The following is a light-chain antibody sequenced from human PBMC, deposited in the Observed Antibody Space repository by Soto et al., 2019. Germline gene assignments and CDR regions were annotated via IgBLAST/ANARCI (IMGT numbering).Light chain of an antibody. V-gene: IGKV1-39*01. CDR1: QSSSSY. CDR2: AAS. Sequence: DIRMTQSPSSLSAAVGDRVTITCRASQSSSSYLNWYQQKPGKAPKLLIYAASSLQSGVPSRFSGSGSGTDLTLTISSLQPEDFATYYGQQSYSTPLAFGPGTKVDIK. J-gene: IGKJ3*01. CDR3: QQSYSTPLA.